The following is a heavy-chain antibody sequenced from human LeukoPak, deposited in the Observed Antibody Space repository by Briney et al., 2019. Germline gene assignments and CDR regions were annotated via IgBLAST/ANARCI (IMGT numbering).Heavy chain of an antibody. V-gene: IGHV4-34*01. CDR2: INTSGST. Sequence: PSETLSLTCAVYGGSFSGYYWSWIRQPPGKGLEWIGEINTSGSTNYNPSLKSRVTISVDTSKNQFSLKLSSVTAADTAVYYCARASREDIVVVPAAMGHRPFDYWGQGTLVTVSS. CDR3: ARASREDIVVVPAAMGHRPFDY. J-gene: IGHJ4*02. D-gene: IGHD2-2*01. CDR1: GGSFSGYY.